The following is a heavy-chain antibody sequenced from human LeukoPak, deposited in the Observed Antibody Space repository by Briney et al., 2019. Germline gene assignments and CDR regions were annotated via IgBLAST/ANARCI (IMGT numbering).Heavy chain of an antibody. Sequence: GGSLRLSCAASGFTFSSYWMSWVRQAPGKGLMWVSQINSDGSATSCADPVKGRCTISRDNAKNMLYLEMNSLRVEDTAVYFCARGGSDTAMAHDYWGQGTLVTVSS. J-gene: IGHJ4*02. CDR2: INSDGSAT. CDR1: GFTFSSYW. D-gene: IGHD5-18*01. CDR3: ARGGSDTAMAHDY. V-gene: IGHV3-74*01.